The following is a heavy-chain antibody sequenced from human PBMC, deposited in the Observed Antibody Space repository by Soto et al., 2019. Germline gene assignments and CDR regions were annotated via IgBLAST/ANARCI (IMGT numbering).Heavy chain of an antibody. CDR3: ARVRSSEAAGSDY. V-gene: IGHV3-74*01. D-gene: IGHD6-13*01. J-gene: IGHJ4*02. Sequence: PGGSLRLSCAASGFTFSSYWMHWVRQAPGKGLVWVSRINSDGSSTSYADSVKGRFTISRDNAKNTLYLQMNSLRAEDTAVYYCARVRSSEAAGSDYWGQGTLVTVSS. CDR1: GFTFSSYW. CDR2: INSDGSST.